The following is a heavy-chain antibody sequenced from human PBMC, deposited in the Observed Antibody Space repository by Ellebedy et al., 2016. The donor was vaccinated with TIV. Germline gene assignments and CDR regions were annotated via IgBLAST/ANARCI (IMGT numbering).Heavy chain of an antibody. V-gene: IGHV2-5*02. CDR2: ISWDDDK. Sequence: SGPTLVKPTETLTLTCTFSGLSLSTRGVGVGWIRQPPGKALEWIAVISWDDDKRYSPVLMRRLTITKETSTNQVVLTLTNMDPVDTATYYCVHRVTGWRHCAFDIWGQGTMVTVSS. CDR1: GLSLSTRGVG. CDR3: VHRVTGWRHCAFDI. J-gene: IGHJ3*02. D-gene: IGHD2-15*01.